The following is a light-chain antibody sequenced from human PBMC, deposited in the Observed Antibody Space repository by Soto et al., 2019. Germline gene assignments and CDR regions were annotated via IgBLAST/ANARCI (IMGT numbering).Light chain of an antibody. J-gene: IGLJ1*01. Sequence: QSVLTQPASVSGSPGQSSTISCTGTSSDFGTYNVVSWYQQRPGEAPKLMIYQVTKRPSGVSNRFSGSKSGNTASLTISGLQAEDEAHYYCSSYAGTNTFLFGTGTKVTVL. CDR1: SSDFGTYNV. CDR2: QVT. CDR3: SSYAGTNTFL. V-gene: IGLV2-23*02.